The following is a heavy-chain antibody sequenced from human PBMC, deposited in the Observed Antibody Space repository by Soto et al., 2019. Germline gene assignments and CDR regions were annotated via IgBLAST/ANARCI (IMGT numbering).Heavy chain of an antibody. CDR1: GGSISSGDYY. V-gene: IGHV4-31*03. Sequence: QVQLQESGPGLVKPSQTLSLTCTVSGGSISSGDYYWSWIRQHPEKGLEWIAYIYYSGSTYYNPSLKSRVTISVDTSKNQFSLKLSSVTAADTAVYYCARDIGGYGKFGYWGQGTLITVSS. D-gene: IGHD1-26*01. J-gene: IGHJ4*02. CDR3: ARDIGGYGKFGY. CDR2: IYYSGST.